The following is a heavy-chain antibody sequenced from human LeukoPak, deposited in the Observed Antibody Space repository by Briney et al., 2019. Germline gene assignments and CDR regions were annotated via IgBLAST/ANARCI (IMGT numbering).Heavy chain of an antibody. CDR2: ISTNGDAT. Sequence: PGGSLRLSCAASGFTFSNYALHWVRQAPGKGLEYVSAISTNGDATFYANSVKGRFTISRDNSKNTLYLQMGSLRAEDMAVYYCERVGNYREFDYWGQGTLVTVSS. CDR1: GFTFSNYA. CDR3: ERVGNYREFDY. V-gene: IGHV3-64*01. D-gene: IGHD1-7*01. J-gene: IGHJ4*02.